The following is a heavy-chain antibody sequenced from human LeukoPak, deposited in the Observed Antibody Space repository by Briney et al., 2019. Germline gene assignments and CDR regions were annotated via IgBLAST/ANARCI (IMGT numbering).Heavy chain of an antibody. CDR1: GFTFSSYG. CDR3: AKDGDPNYYYYYMDV. CDR2: ISGSGGST. J-gene: IGHJ6*03. V-gene: IGHV3-23*01. D-gene: IGHD4-17*01. Sequence: GGSLRLSCAASGFTFSSYGMSWVRQAPGKGLEWVSAISGSGGSTYYADSVKGRFTISRDNSKNTLYLQMNSLRAEDTAVYYCAKDGDPNYYYYYMDVWGKGTTVTISS.